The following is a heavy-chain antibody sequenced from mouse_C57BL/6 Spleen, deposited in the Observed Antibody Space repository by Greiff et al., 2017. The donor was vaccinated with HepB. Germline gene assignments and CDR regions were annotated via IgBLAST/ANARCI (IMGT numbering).Heavy chain of an antibody. Sequence: VQLQQSGTELVKPGASVKLSCKASGYTFTSYWMHWVKQRPGQGLEWIGNITPSNGGTNYNEKFKSTATLTVDKSSSTAYMQVSSLTSEYSAVYYCARSDYDYDESAMGYWGQGTSVTVSS. CDR1: GYTFTSYW. CDR2: ITPSNGGT. D-gene: IGHD2-4*01. J-gene: IGHJ4*01. V-gene: IGHV1-53*01. CDR3: ARSDYDYDESAMGY.